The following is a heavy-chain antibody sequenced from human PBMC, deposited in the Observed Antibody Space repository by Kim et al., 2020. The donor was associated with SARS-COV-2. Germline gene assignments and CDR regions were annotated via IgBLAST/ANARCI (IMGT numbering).Heavy chain of an antibody. CDR3: TTASLLWVGTVCY. V-gene: IGHV3-15*01. Sequence: AATVKGRFTISRDDSKDTLDMQMNSLKTEDTAVYYCTTASLLWVGTVCYWGQGTLVTVTS. D-gene: IGHD3-10*01. J-gene: IGHJ4*02.